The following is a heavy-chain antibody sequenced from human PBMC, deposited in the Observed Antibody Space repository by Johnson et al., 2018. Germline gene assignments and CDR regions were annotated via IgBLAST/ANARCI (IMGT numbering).Heavy chain of an antibody. CDR3: AKDRQWLVTSLGH. D-gene: IGHD6-19*01. J-gene: IGHJ1*01. V-gene: IGHV3-30-3*01. CDR2: ISYDGSKK. CDR1: GFTFSSFA. Sequence: QVQLVQSGGGLVKPGGSLRLSCAASGFTFSSFAMHWVRQAPGKGLEWVAVISYDGSKKYYEDSVKGRFPISRDNSKNTLYLQMTSLRPEDTAVYYCAKDRQWLVTSLGHWGQGTLVTVSS.